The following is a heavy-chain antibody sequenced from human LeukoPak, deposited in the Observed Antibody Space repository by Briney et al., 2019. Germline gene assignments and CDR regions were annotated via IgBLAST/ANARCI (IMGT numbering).Heavy chain of an antibody. D-gene: IGHD2-2*01. CDR1: GFTLSSYN. J-gene: IGHJ6*02. V-gene: IGHV3-21*01. CDR3: VRDFAYCAGTSCYWSPGFYGMDV. Sequence: GGSLRLSCAASGFTLSSYNMNWVRQAPGKGLEWVSSISTDNIHIYYAGSVKGRFTISRDNAKNSLYLQLNSLRSEDSAVYYCVRDFAYCAGTSCYWSPGFYGMDVWGQGTTVTVSS. CDR2: ISTDNIHI.